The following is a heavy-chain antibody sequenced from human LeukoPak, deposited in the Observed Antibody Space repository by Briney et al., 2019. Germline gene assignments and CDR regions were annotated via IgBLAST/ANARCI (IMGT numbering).Heavy chain of an antibody. CDR2: ISSSSSTI. V-gene: IGHV3-48*02. Sequence: GGSLRLSCAASGFTFSSYSMNWVRQAPGKGLEWVSYISSSSSTIYYADSVKGRFTISRDNAKNSLYLQMNSLRDEDTAVCYCARDPVYYDSSGPFDYWGQGTLVTVSS. D-gene: IGHD3-22*01. CDR1: GFTFSSYS. J-gene: IGHJ4*02. CDR3: ARDPVYYDSSGPFDY.